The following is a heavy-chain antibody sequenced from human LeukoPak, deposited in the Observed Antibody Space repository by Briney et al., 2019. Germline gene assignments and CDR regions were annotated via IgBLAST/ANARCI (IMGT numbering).Heavy chain of an antibody. CDR1: GFTFSSYA. D-gene: IGHD6-13*01. CDR3: AGGNSSSWTLFGRFDP. CDR2: ISYDGSNK. Sequence: ARSLLLSCAASGFTFSSYAMHWVRQAPGKGLEWVAVISYDGSNKYYADSVKGRFTISRDNSKNTLYLQMNSLRAEDTAVYYCAGGNSSSWTLFGRFDPWGQGTLV. J-gene: IGHJ5*02. V-gene: IGHV3-30-3*01.